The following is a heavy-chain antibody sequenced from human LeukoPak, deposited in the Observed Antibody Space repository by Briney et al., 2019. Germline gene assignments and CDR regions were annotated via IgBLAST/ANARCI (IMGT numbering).Heavy chain of an antibody. CDR2: ISYDGSNK. CDR1: GFTFSSYA. D-gene: IGHD6-13*01. J-gene: IGHJ5*02. V-gene: IGHV3-30-3*01. CDR3: ARDPSSSSWYTFDP. Sequence: PGGSLRLSCAASGFTFSSYAMHWVRQAPGKGLEWVAVISYDGSNKYYADSVKGRFTISRDNSKNTLYPQMNSLRAEDTAVYYCARDPSSSSWYTFDPWGQGTLVTVSS.